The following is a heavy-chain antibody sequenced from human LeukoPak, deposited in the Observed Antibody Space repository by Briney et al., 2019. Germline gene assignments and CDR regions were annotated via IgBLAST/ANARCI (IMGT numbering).Heavy chain of an antibody. Sequence: VASVKVSCKASGYTFTGYYMHWVRQAPGQGLEWMGWINPNSGGTNYAQKFQGRVTMTRDTSISTAYMELSRLRSDDTAVYYCARGVFGGSYYYYYYMDVWGKGTTVTVSS. CDR1: GYTFTGYY. D-gene: IGHD1-26*01. V-gene: IGHV1-2*02. CDR3: ARGVFGGSYYYYYYMDV. CDR2: INPNSGGT. J-gene: IGHJ6*03.